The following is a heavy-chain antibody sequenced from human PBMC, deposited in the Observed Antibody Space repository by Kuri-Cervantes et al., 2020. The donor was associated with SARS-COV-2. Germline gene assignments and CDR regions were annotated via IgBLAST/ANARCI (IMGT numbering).Heavy chain of an antibody. J-gene: IGHJ3*02. D-gene: IGHD3-22*01. CDR2: ITASGGRT. CDR3: AKDQWWDSSGYPGGISSHDAFDI. CDR1: GFTFSSYA. Sequence: GESLKISCAASGFTFSSYAMNWVRQAPGKGLEWVSLITASGGRTYSADSVKGRFTISRDNAKNSLYLQMNSLRAEDTAVYYCAKDQWWDSSGYPGGISSHDAFDIWGQGTMVTVSS. V-gene: IGHV3-23*01.